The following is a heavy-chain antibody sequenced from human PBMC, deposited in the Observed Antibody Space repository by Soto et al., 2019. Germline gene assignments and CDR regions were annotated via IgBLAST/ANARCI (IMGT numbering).Heavy chain of an antibody. CDR2: ISYDGSNK. J-gene: IGHJ4*02. Sequence: GGSLRLSCAASGFTFSSYAMHWVRQAPGKGLEWVAIISYDGSNKYYADSVKGRFTISRDNAKNTVYLQMNSLRPEDTAVYYCARYGSIDDWGRGTQVTVSS. D-gene: IGHD4-17*01. CDR1: GFTFSSYA. V-gene: IGHV3-30-3*01. CDR3: ARYGSIDD.